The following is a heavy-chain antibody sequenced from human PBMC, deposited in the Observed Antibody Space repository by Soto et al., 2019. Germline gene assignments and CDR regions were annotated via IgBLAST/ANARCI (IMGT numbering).Heavy chain of an antibody. V-gene: IGHV3-23*01. CDR1: GFTFSDYA. J-gene: IGHJ4*02. D-gene: IGHD3-22*01. Sequence: GGGLRLSCAASGFTFSDYAMSWVRQAPGKGLEWVSAISATSSSTYYADSVKGRFTISRDNSKNTLYLQMSGLRAEDTAVYYCAKSKTYYYESSGYSTYFHYWGPGTLVTVSS. CDR2: ISATSSST. CDR3: AKSKTYYYESSGYSTYFHY.